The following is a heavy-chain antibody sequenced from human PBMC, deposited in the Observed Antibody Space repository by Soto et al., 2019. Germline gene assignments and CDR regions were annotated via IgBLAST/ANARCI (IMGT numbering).Heavy chain of an antibody. J-gene: IGHJ5*02. CDR3: ASMIVPSPRGSGLNWFDP. V-gene: IGHV4-34*01. CDR1: GGSFSGYY. D-gene: IGHD3-22*01. CDR2: INHSGST. Sequence: QVQLQQWGAGLLKPSETLSLTCAVYGGSFSGYYWSWIRQPPGKGLEWIGEINHSGSTNYNPSLKSRVTISVDTSKNQFSLKLRSVTAADTAVYYCASMIVPSPRGSGLNWFDPWGQGTLVTVSS.